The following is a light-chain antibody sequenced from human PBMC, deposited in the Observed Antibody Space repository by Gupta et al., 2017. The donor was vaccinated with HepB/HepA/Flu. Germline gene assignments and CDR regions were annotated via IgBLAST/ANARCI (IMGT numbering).Light chain of an antibody. Sequence: QTVVSQEPSLPVSPVGTVTLTCASSTGAVTSGYYPNWVQQKPGQAPRALIYSISNKHSWTPARFSGSLLGGKVALTLSGVQPEDEADYYCLLSYGGAWVFGGGTKLTVL. CDR3: LLSYGGAWV. CDR2: SIS. J-gene: IGLJ3*02. V-gene: IGLV7-43*01. CDR1: TGAVTSGYY.